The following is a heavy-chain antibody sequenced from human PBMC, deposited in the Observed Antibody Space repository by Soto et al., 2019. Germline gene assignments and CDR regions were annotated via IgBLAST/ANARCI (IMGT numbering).Heavy chain of an antibody. Sequence: GASVKGSCTASGGTFSSYTSSWVRQAPGQGLEWMGRIIPILGIANYAQKFQGRVTITADKSTSTAYMELSSLRSEDTAVYYCNYGSGSSSFDYWGQGTLVTVSS. CDR3: NYGSGSSSFDY. J-gene: IGHJ4*02. CDR2: IIPILGIA. D-gene: IGHD3-10*01. CDR1: GGTFSSYT. V-gene: IGHV1-69*02.